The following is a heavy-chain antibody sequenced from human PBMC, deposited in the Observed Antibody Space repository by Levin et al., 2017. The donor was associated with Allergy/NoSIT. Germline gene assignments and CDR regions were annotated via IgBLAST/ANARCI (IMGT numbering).Heavy chain of an antibody. CDR1: GYTFTGYY. Sequence: GESLKISCKASGYTFTGYYMHWVRQAPGQGLEWMGRINPNSGGTNYAQKFQGRVTMTRDTSISTAYMELSRLRSDDTAVYYCARVAKRITIVYPRNWFDPWGQGTLVTVSS. CDR2: INPNSGGT. J-gene: IGHJ5*02. CDR3: ARVAKRITIVYPRNWFDP. V-gene: IGHV1-2*06. D-gene: IGHD3-9*01.